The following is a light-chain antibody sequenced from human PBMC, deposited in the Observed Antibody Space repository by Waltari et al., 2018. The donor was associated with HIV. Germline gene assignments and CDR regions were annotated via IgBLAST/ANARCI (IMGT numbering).Light chain of an antibody. CDR1: SSNIGSNT. J-gene: IGLJ1*01. Sequence: QSVLTQPPSASGTPGQRVTISCSGSSSNIGSNTVNWYQQLPGTAPKILIYNNNQRPSGVPDRFSGSKSGTSASLAISGLQSEDEADYYCAAWDDSLNGYVFGTGTKVPVL. CDR3: AAWDDSLNGYV. CDR2: NNN. V-gene: IGLV1-44*01.